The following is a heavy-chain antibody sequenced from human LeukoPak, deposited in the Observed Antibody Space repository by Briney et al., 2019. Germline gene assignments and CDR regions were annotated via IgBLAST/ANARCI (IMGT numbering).Heavy chain of an antibody. CDR1: GYTFTGYY. D-gene: IGHD3-10*01. CDR3: ARDLRFAPRLDGDHYYGSGSYLP. Sequence: GASVKVSCKASGYTFTGYYMHWVRQAPGQGLEWMGWINPNSGGTNYAQKFQGRVTMTRDTSISTAYMELSRLRSDDTAVYYCARDLRFAPRLDGDHYYGSGSYLPWGQGTLVTVSS. V-gene: IGHV1-2*02. CDR2: INPNSGGT. J-gene: IGHJ5*02.